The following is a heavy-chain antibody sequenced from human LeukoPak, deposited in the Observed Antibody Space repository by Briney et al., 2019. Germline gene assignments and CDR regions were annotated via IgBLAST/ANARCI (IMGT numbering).Heavy chain of an antibody. V-gene: IGHV3-23*01. CDR3: AKGRASAYYYMDV. J-gene: IGHJ6*03. CDR1: GFTFNNYA. D-gene: IGHD1-26*01. Sequence: GGSLRLSCAASGFTFNNYAMSWVRQAPGKGLQWVSSISDSGGSTYYADSAKGRFTISRDSSKNTLYLQMNSLRAEDTAVYYCAKGRASAYYYMDVWGKGPTVPVSS. CDR2: ISDSGGST.